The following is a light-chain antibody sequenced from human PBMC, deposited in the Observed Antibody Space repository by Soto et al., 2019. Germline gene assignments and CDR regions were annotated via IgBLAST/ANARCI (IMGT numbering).Light chain of an antibody. J-gene: IGKJ1*01. CDR2: GAS. V-gene: IGKV3-15*01. CDR1: QSLTSN. CDR3: QQYNNWPRT. Sequence: EIVLTQSPATLSLSPGERATLSCRASQSLTSNLAWYQQKPGQAPRLLIYGASTRATGLPARFSGSGSGTEFTLTISSLQSEDFAVYYCQQYNNWPRTFGQGTKVDIK.